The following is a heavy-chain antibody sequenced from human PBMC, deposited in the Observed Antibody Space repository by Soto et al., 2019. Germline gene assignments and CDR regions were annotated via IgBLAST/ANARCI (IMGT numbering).Heavy chain of an antibody. CDR3: AKDRRPNYSYGMDV. V-gene: IGHV3-30*18. D-gene: IGHD6-25*01. J-gene: IGHJ6*02. CDR2: ISFDGNNK. Sequence: QVQLVESGGGVVQPGRSLRLSCAASGFTFSSYGMHWVRQAPGKGLEWVAVISFDGNNKYYADSVKGRFTISRDNSKNTLYLQMNSLRAEDTAVYYCAKDRRPNYSYGMDVWGQGTTVTVSS. CDR1: GFTFSSYG.